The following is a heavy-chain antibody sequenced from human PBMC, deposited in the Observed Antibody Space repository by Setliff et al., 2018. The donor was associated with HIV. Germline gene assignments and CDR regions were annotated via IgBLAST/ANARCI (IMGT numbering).Heavy chain of an antibody. J-gene: IGHJ6*02. Sequence: GASVKVSCKPSGYTFTAYGLSWVRQAPGQGLEWMGWISTYSDETSYAQRLQGRVTMTTDTSMSTAYMELRRLTFDGTAVYYCARDVEHMMDVWGQGTTVTVSS. CDR3: ARDVEHMMDV. CDR2: ISTYSDET. CDR1: GYTFTAYG. V-gene: IGHV1-18*01.